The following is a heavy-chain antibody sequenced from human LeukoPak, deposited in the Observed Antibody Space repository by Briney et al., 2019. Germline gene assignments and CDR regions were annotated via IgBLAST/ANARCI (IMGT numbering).Heavy chain of an antibody. D-gene: IGHD2-15*01. CDR3: ARARGQRRGFLFAVFPATTHLDY. CDR2: VNHSGRT. Sequence: SETLSLTCAVYGGSFSDYWWTWIRQSPGKGLEWIGEVNHSGRTNYNPSLKSRVSISVDTSKNQFSLYLNSVTAADTAVYYCARARGQRRGFLFAVFPATTHLDYWGQGTLVIVSS. CDR1: GGSFSDYW. J-gene: IGHJ4*02. V-gene: IGHV4-34*01.